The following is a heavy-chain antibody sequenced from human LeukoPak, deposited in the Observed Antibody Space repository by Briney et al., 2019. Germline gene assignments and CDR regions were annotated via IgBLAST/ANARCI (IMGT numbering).Heavy chain of an antibody. Sequence: GASVKVSCKASGYTFTSYAMHWVRQAPGQRLEWMGWINAGNGNTKYSQKFRGRVTITRDTSASTAYMELSSLRSEDTAVYYCARMYSSSWYKANWFDPWGQGTLVTVSS. V-gene: IGHV1-3*01. CDR3: ARMYSSSWYKANWFDP. J-gene: IGHJ5*02. CDR2: INAGNGNT. D-gene: IGHD6-13*01. CDR1: GYTFTSYA.